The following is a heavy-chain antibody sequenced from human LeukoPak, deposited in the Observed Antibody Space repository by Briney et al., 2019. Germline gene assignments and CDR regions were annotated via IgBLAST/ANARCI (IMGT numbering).Heavy chain of an antibody. CDR1: GFTLTNYG. Sequence: ASVKVSCKASGFTLTNYGISWVRQAPGQGLEWMGWISVYNGNTHYAQKLQGRVTMTTDTSTSTVYMELRSLRSDDTAVYYCARGSPPRRNYDSRGYYSYYFDYWGQGTLVTVSS. CDR3: ARGSPPRRNYDSRGYYSYYFDY. CDR2: ISVYNGNT. J-gene: IGHJ4*02. V-gene: IGHV1-18*01. D-gene: IGHD3-22*01.